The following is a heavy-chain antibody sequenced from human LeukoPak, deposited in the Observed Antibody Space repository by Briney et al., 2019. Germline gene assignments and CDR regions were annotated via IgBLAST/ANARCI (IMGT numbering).Heavy chain of an antibody. CDR1: GFTFSSYA. D-gene: IGHD6-6*01. CDR3: AERGSSSSAFRSDY. CDR2: ISGSGGST. V-gene: IGHV3-23*01. J-gene: IGHJ4*02. Sequence: PGGSLRLSCAASGFTFSSYAMSWVRQAPGKGLEWVSAISGSGGSTYYADSVKGRFTISRDNSKNTLYLQMNSLRAEDTAVYYCAERGSSSSAFRSDYWGQGTLVTVSS.